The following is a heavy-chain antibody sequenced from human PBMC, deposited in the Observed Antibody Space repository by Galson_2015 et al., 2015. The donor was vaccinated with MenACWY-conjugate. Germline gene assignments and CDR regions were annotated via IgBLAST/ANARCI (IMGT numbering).Heavy chain of an antibody. Sequence: QSGAEEQKPGESLKISFMTTGYSFTTYWIAWVRQMPGTGLEWMGLISPGDSNTRYSPSFQGQVTISADKSISTAYLQWSSLKASDTAMYYCTRHPPGGRGMDVWGQGTTVTVSS. CDR1: GYSFTTYW. D-gene: IGHD1-26*01. V-gene: IGHV5-51*01. CDR3: TRHPPGGRGMDV. J-gene: IGHJ6*02. CDR2: ISPGDSNT.